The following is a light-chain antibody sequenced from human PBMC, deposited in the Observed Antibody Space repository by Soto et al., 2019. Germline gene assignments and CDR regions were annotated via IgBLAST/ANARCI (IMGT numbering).Light chain of an antibody. CDR2: HVT. Sequence: QSALTQPPSASGSPGQSVTISCTGTSSDVGAYNFVSWYQQLPGKAPKLMIYHVTKRPSGVPDRFSGSKSGNTASLTVSGLQAEDEADYYCSSYADSIAIYVFGTGTKVTVL. CDR1: SSDVGAYNF. V-gene: IGLV2-8*01. CDR3: SSYADSIAIYV. J-gene: IGLJ1*01.